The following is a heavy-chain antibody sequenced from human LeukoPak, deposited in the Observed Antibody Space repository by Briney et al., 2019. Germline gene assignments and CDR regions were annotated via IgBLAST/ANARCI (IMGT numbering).Heavy chain of an antibody. CDR2: ISGSGGST. D-gene: IGHD2-2*02. CDR1: GFTVSSNY. CDR3: AKGGKGYCSSTSCYRDPYYYYYYMDV. V-gene: IGHV3-23*01. J-gene: IGHJ6*03. Sequence: GGSLRLSCAASGFTVSSNYMSWVRQAPGKGLEWVSVISGSGGSTYYADSVKGRFTISRDNSKNTLYLQMNSLRAEDTAVYYCAKGGKGYCSSTSCYRDPYYYYYYMDVWGKGTTVTVSS.